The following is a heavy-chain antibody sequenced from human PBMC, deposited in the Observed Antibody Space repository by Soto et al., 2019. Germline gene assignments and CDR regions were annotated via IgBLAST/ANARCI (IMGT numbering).Heavy chain of an antibody. CDR1: GGSISSGGYS. CDR2: IYHSGST. J-gene: IGHJ4*02. CDR3: AREGHDSSGYPYFDY. V-gene: IGHV4-30-2*01. D-gene: IGHD3-22*01. Sequence: QLQLQESGSGLVKPSQTLSLTCAVSGGSISSGGYSWSWIRQPPGKGLEWIGYIYHSGSTYYNPSLKSRVTISAHRSKNQFSLKLSSVTAADTAVYYCAREGHDSSGYPYFDYWGQGTLVTVSS.